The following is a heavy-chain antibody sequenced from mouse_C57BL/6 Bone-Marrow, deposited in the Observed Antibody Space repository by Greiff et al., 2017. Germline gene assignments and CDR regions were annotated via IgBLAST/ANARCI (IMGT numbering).Heavy chain of an antibody. V-gene: IGHV1-63*01. Sequence: QVQLQQSGAELVRPGTSVKMSCKASGYTFTNYWIGWAKQRPGHGLEWIGDIYPGGGYTNYNEKFKGKATLTADKSSSTAYMQFSSLTSEDSAIYYCARRGGSYVGNFDYWGQGTTLTVSS. CDR2: IYPGGGYT. J-gene: IGHJ2*01. CDR1: GYTFTNYW. CDR3: ARRGGSYVGNFDY.